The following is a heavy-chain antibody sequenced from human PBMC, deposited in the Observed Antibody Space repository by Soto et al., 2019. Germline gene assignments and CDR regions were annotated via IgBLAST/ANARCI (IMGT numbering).Heavy chain of an antibody. D-gene: IGHD3-10*01. CDR3: VRGGSGSRGDY. Sequence: QVQLVQSGAEMKKPGSSVKVSCKTSGGAFSNFAVSWVRQAPGQGLEWVGGITPILGTPSYAQKFQGRVTITADVSTTSAYMELTSLTSEDTALYYCVRGGSGSRGDYWGQGTLVTVSS. CDR1: GGAFSNFA. V-gene: IGHV1-69*01. CDR2: ITPILGTP. J-gene: IGHJ4*02.